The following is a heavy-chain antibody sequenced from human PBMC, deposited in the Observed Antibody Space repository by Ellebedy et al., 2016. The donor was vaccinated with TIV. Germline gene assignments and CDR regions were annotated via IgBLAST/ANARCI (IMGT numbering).Heavy chain of an antibody. CDR1: GYSSDSW. D-gene: IGHD1-26*01. CDR3: ARSRRTSGTTFDH. Sequence: VESLKISCQDSGYSSDSWIGWVRQMPGKGLEWMGIIYLGDSRTRYSPSFRGQVTFSADRSSGTIYLRLHSLEASDTAMYFCARSRRTSGTTFDHWGQGTLVTVSS. J-gene: IGHJ4*02. V-gene: IGHV5-51*01. CDR2: IYLGDSRT.